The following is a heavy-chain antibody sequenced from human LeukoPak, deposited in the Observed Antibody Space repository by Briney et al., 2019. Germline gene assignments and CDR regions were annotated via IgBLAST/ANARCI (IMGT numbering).Heavy chain of an antibody. V-gene: IGHV1-18*01. CDR2: ISAYNGNT. Sequence: ASVKVSCKASGYTFTSYGISWVRQAPGQGLEWMGWISAYNGNTNYAQKLQGRVTMTTDTSTSTAYMELRSLSSDDTAVYYCAREFLDDSSGYYQHDAFDIWGQGTMVTVSS. J-gene: IGHJ3*02. CDR3: AREFLDDSSGYYQHDAFDI. D-gene: IGHD3-22*01. CDR1: GYTFTSYG.